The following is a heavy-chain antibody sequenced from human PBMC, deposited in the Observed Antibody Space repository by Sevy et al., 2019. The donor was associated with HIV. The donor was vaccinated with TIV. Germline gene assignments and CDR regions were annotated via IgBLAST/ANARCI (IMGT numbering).Heavy chain of an antibody. CDR2: ISGSGGST. J-gene: IGHJ4*02. V-gene: IGHV3-23*01. CDR3: VKTGPLVGATMSLYYFDY. D-gene: IGHD1-26*01. Sequence: GGSLRLSCAASGFTFSSYAMSWVRQAPGKGLEWVSAISGSGGSTYYADSVKGRFTISRDNSKNTLYLQMNSLRAEDTAVYYCVKTGPLVGATMSLYYFDYWGQGTLVTVSS. CDR1: GFTFSSYA.